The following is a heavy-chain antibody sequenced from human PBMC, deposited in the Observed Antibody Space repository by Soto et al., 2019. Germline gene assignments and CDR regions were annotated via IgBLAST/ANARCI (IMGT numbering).Heavy chain of an antibody. Sequence: GGSLRLSCTPSGFSFASFAMTWVRQAPGKGLEWVATISGSDGKTYYADSVKGRFSISRDTSRNTLYLQMNSLRADDTAIYYYAKWSYLDYWGQGTRVTVSS. CDR1: GFSFASFA. D-gene: IGHD3-3*01. J-gene: IGHJ4*02. CDR3: AKWSYLDY. V-gene: IGHV3-23*01. CDR2: ISGSDGKT.